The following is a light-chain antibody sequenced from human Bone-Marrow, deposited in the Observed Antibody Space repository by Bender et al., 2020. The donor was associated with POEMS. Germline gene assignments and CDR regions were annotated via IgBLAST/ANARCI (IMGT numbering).Light chain of an antibody. Sequence: QSVVTQPPSLSEAPRQRVTISCSGSSSNIGNHGVNWYQQLPGEAPKLLIYYADLLTPGVSDRFSASKSGTSAYLANSERESEDEALYYCSAWDDSLSGWVCGGGTKLTVL. V-gene: IGLV1-36*01. J-gene: IGLJ3*02. CDR3: SAWDDSLSGWV. CDR1: SSNIGNHG. CDR2: YAD.